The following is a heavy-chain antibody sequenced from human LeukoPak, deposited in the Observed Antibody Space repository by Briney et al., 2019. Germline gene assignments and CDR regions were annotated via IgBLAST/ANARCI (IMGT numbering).Heavy chain of an antibody. CDR2: ISSKSNYI. V-gene: IGHV3-21*01. CDR3: ARSPTLLRGIISYFDY. J-gene: IGHJ4*02. CDR1: GFAFTSYS. D-gene: IGHD3-10*01. Sequence: SGGSLRLSCAPSGFAFTSYSMNWVRQAPGNGLEWVSSISSKSNYIYYADSVKGRFTISRDNAKNSLYLHMNSLRAEDTAVYYCARSPTLLRGIISYFDYWGQGALVTVSS.